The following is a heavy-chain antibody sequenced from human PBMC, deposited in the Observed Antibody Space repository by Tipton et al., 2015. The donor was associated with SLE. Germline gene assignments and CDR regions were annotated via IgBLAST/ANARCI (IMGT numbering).Heavy chain of an antibody. Sequence: SLRLSCAVSGGSISSSNWXXXVRQSPGKGLEWIGEIYHSGNTNYNPSLKRRVTISVDKSKNQFSLKLSSVTAADTAVYYCARGRIAVAGNHFDYWGQGPLVTVSS. CDR3: ARGRIAVAGNHFDY. CDR1: GGSISSSNW. J-gene: IGHJ4*02. CDR2: IYHSGNT. V-gene: IGHV4-4*02. D-gene: IGHD6-19*01.